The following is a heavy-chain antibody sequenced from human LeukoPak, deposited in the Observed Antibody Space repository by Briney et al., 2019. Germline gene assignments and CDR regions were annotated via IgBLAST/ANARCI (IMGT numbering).Heavy chain of an antibody. D-gene: IGHD3-3*01. J-gene: IGHJ4*02. CDR3: AREYYDFWSGYYTRGDY. CDR2: IYSGGST. CDR1: GFTVSSNY. Sequence: GGSLRLSCAASGFTVSSNYMSWVRQAPGKGLEWVSVIYSGGSTYYADSVKGRFTISRDNAKNSLYLQMNSLRAEDTAVYYCAREYYDFWSGYYTRGDYWGQGTLVTVSS. V-gene: IGHV3-66*01.